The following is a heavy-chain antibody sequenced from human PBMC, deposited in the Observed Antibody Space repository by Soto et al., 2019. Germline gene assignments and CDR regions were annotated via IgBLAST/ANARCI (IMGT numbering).Heavy chain of an antibody. D-gene: IGHD5-18*01. CDR3: ARDQPGYSYGYGLGY. Sequence: EVQLVESGGGLVKPGGSLRLSCAASGFTFSSYSMNWVRQAPGKGLEWVSSISSSSSYIYYADSVKGRVTISRDNAKNSLYRQMNSLRAEDTAVYYCARDQPGYSYGYGLGYWGQGTLVTVSS. CDR2: ISSSSSYI. CDR1: GFTFSSYS. J-gene: IGHJ4*02. V-gene: IGHV3-21*01.